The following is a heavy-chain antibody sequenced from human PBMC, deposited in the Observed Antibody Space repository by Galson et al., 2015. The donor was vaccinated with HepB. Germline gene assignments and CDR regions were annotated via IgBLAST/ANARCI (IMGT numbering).Heavy chain of an antibody. Sequence: SLRLSCAASGFTFSSYAMHWVRQAPGKGLEWVAVISYDGSNKYHADSVKGRFTISRDNSKNTLSLQMSSLRAEDTAIYYCARELLGGYSYGYFDYWGQGTLVTVSS. J-gene: IGHJ4*02. D-gene: IGHD5-18*01. CDR2: ISYDGSNK. CDR3: ARELLGGYSYGYFDY. CDR1: GFTFSSYA. V-gene: IGHV3-30-3*01.